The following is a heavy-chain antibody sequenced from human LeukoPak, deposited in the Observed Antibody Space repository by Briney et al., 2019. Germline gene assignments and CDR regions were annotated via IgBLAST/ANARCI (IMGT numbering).Heavy chain of an antibody. J-gene: IGHJ4*02. CDR1: GLTFRSYA. CDR3: AEHVLIAVAEDYFDY. D-gene: IGHD6-19*01. CDR2: ISGSGAST. V-gene: IGHV3-23*01. Sequence: GGSLRLSCAASGLTFRSYAMSWVRQAPGKGLEWVSGISGSGASTYYADSVKGRFTISRDNSKNTLYLQMNSLRADDTAVYYCAEHVLIAVAEDYFDYWGQGTLVTVSA.